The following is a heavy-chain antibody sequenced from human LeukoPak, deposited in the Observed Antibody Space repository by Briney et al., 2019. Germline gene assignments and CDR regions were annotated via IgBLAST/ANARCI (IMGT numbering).Heavy chain of an antibody. CDR1: GYTFTSYA. V-gene: IGHV1-3*03. D-gene: IGHD2-2*01. CDR3: ARSGPAGYYYYMDV. CDR2: INAGNGNT. Sequence: ASVKVSCKASGYTFTSYAMHWVRQAPGQRLEWMGWINAGNGNTKYSQEFQGRVTITRDTSASAAYMELSSLRSEDMAVYYCARSGPAGYYYYMDVWGKGTTVTVSS. J-gene: IGHJ6*03.